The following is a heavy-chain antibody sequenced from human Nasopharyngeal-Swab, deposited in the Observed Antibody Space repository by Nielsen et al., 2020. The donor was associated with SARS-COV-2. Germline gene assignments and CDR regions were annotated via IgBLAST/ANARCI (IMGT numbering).Heavy chain of an antibody. D-gene: IGHD3-3*01. CDR1: GGSISSSSYY. J-gene: IGHJ5*02. CDR3: ATQTLARITIFGVVTHRGWFDP. Sequence: SETLSLTCTVSGGSISSSSYYWGWIRQPPGKGLEWIGSIYYSGSTYYNPSLKSRVTISVDTSKNQFSLKLSSVTAADTAVYYCATQTLARITIFGVVTHRGWFDPWGQGTLVTVSS. CDR2: IYYSGST. V-gene: IGHV4-39*01.